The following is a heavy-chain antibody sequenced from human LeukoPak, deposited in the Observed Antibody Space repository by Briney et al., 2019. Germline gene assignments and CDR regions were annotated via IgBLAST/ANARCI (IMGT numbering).Heavy chain of an antibody. J-gene: IGHJ3*02. Sequence: SETLSLTCSVSGGSISTYYLSWIRQPPGKGLEWIGYISHSGSVNYNPSLKSRVTISEDTSKKQFSLKLSSLTAADTAVYYCARDLGGINWDAFDIWGQGTMVTVSS. D-gene: IGHD1-20*01. CDR3: ARDLGGINWDAFDI. V-gene: IGHV4-59*01. CDR2: ISHSGSV. CDR1: GGSISTYY.